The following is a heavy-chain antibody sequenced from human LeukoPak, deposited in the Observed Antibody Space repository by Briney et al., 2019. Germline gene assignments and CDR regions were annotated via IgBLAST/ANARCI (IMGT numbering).Heavy chain of an antibody. J-gene: IGHJ4*02. Sequence: SETLSLTCTVSGGSISNYYWGWIRQPPGKGLEWIGYIHYSGNTDSNPSLKSRVTISVDTSKNQFSLNLWSLTAADTAVYYCARHEGGTTADYWGQGTLVTVSS. D-gene: IGHD1-7*01. V-gene: IGHV4-59*08. CDR1: GGSISNYY. CDR3: ARHEGGTTADY. CDR2: IHYSGNT.